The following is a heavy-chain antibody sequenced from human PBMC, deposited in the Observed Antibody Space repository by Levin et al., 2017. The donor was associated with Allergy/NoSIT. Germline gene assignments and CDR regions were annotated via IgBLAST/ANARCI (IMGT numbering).Heavy chain of an antibody. CDR2: IYYSGST. Sequence: PSETLSLTCTVSGGSISSYYWSWIRQPPGKGLEWIGYIYYSGSTNYNPSLKSRVTISVDTSKNQFSLKLSSVTAADTAVYYCARDLSAFRDSQLFDPWGQGTLVTVSS. V-gene: IGHV4-59*01. CDR3: ARDLSAFRDSQLFDP. J-gene: IGHJ5*02. CDR1: GGSISSYY. D-gene: IGHD2-21*02.